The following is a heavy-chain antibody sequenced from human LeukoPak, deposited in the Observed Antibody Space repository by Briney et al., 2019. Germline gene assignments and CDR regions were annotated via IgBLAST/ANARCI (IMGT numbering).Heavy chain of an antibody. CDR3: ARDPPPPDYYDSSGYYFGYFDY. D-gene: IGHD3-22*01. CDR2: ISAYNGNT. CDR1: GYTFTSYG. V-gene: IGHV1-18*01. Sequence: ASVKVSCKASGYTFTSYGISWVRQAPGQGLEWMGWISAYNGNTNYARKLQGRVTMTTDTSTSTAYMELRSLRSDDTAVYYCARDPPPPDYYDSSGYYFGYFDYWGQGTLVTVSS. J-gene: IGHJ4*02.